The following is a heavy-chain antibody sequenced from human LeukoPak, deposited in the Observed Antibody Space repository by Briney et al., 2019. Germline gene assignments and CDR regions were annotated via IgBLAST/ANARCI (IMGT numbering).Heavy chain of an antibody. J-gene: IGHJ4*02. CDR3: ARGGIDSSGYYSCGY. V-gene: IGHV1-46*01. CDR2: INPSSGGT. Sequence: ASVKVSCKASGYTFTSYAMNWVRQAPGQGLEWMGIINPSSGGTTYAQIFQGRVTMTRDMSTSTVYMELSSLRSEDTAVYYCARGGIDSSGYYSCGYWGQGTLVTVSS. CDR1: GYTFTSYA. D-gene: IGHD3-22*01.